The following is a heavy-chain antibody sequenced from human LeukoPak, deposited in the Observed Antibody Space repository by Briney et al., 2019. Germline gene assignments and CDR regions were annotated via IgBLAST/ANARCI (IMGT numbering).Heavy chain of an antibody. J-gene: IGHJ6*04. V-gene: IGHV3-73*01. CDR2: IRSKNNNFAT. CDR1: GFSFSGSE. Sequence: GGSLRLSCAASGFSFSGSEMHWVRQASGKGLEWVGRIRSKNNNFATTYAASVKGRFTISRDDSKNTTYLQMNSLKAEDTALYYCTNYFYGLDVWGKGTTVTVSS. CDR3: TNYFYGLDV.